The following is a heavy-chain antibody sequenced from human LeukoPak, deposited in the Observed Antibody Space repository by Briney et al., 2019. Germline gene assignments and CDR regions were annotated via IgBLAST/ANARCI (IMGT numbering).Heavy chain of an antibody. Sequence: GESLKISCKGSGYSFAIYWIAWVRQMPGKGLEWMGVIYPGNSDIKYSPSFQGQVTISADKSVSAAYLHWSSLKASDTAIYYCARHLSSITSCPNYWGQGTLVTVSS. CDR2: IYPGNSDI. J-gene: IGHJ4*02. CDR3: ARHLSSITSCPNY. CDR1: GYSFAIYW. V-gene: IGHV5-51*01. D-gene: IGHD2-2*01.